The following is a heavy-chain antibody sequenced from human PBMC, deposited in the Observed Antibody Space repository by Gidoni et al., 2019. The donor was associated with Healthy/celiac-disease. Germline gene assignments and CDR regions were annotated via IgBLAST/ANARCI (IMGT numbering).Heavy chain of an antibody. V-gene: IGHV3-48*03. Sequence: EVQLVGSGGGLVQPGGSLSLSCAASGFPFSRYEMNWVRQAPGKGLEWVSYISSSGSTIYYADSVKGRFTISRDNAKNSLYLQMNSLRAEDTAVYYCARVGFYYDSSGPYAFDIWGQGTMVTVSS. CDR1: GFPFSRYE. CDR2: ISSSGSTI. CDR3: ARVGFYYDSSGPYAFDI. D-gene: IGHD3-22*01. J-gene: IGHJ3*02.